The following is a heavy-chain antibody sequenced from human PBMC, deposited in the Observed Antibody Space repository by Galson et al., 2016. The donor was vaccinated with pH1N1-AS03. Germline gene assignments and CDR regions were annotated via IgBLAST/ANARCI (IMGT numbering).Heavy chain of an antibody. CDR2: IRDDGGDK. Sequence: SLRLSCAASLASGFTFSGYYMHWVRQAPGKGLEWVAFIRDDGGDKKYANSVKGRFTISRDNSKNTLYLQMNSLRAEDTAVYYCAKDREVYGDYIWYFDLWGRGTLVTVSS. CDR1: GFTFSGYY. J-gene: IGHJ2*01. D-gene: IGHD4-17*01. V-gene: IGHV3-30*02. CDR3: AKDREVYGDYIWYFDL.